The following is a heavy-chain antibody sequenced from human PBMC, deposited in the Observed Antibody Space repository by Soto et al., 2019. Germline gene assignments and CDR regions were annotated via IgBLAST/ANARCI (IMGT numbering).Heavy chain of an antibody. V-gene: IGHV3-33*01. CDR2: IWYDGSNK. Sequence: GGSLRLSCAASGFTFSSYGMHWVRQAPGKGLEWVAVIWYDGSNKYYADSVKGRFTISRDNSKNTLYLQMNSLRAEDTAVYYCAREGGRGSKAYYYDSSGYLLDYWGQGTLVTVSS. CDR1: GFTFSSYG. CDR3: AREGGRGSKAYYYDSSGYLLDY. J-gene: IGHJ4*02. D-gene: IGHD3-22*01.